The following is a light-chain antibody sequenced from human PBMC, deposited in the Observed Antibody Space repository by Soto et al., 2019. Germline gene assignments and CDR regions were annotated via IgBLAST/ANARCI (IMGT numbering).Light chain of an antibody. J-gene: IGLJ1*01. CDR3: SAYTTSSTYV. V-gene: IGLV2-14*03. Sequence: QSALTQPASVSGSPGQSITISCTGTSSDVGSYNYVSWYQHHPGKAPKVMIYDVSHRPSGVSYRFSGSKSGNTASLTISGIQAEDEADYYCSAYTTSSTYVFGTGTKLTVL. CDR1: SSDVGSYNY. CDR2: DVS.